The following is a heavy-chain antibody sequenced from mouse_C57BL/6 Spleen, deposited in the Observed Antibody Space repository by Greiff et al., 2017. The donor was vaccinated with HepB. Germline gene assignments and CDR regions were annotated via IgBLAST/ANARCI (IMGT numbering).Heavy chain of an antibody. D-gene: IGHD1-1*01. V-gene: IGHV3-6*01. Sequence: ESGPGLVKPSQSLSLTCSVTGYSITSGYYWNWIRQFPGNKLEWMGYISYDGSNNYNPSLKNRISITRDTSKNQFFLKLNSVTTEDTATYYCAREWYYGSSHAMDYWGQGTSVTVSS. CDR1: GYSITSGYY. J-gene: IGHJ4*01. CDR3: AREWYYGSSHAMDY. CDR2: ISYDGSN.